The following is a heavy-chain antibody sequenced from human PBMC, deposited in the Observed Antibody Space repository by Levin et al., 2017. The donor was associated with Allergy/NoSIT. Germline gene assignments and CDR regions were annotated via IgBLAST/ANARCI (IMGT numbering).Heavy chain of an antibody. CDR2: ISTTSSHI. J-gene: IGHJ3*02. CDR1: GFTFSSYS. V-gene: IGHV3-21*06. D-gene: IGHD2-2*01. CDR3: ARGRTSRQREDAFDI. Sequence: GGSLRLSCAASGFTFSSYSMNWVRQAPGKGLEWVSSISTTSSHISYADSVKGRFTISRDNAKNSLYLQMDSLRAEDTAVYYCARGRTSRQREDAFDIWGQGTMVTVSS.